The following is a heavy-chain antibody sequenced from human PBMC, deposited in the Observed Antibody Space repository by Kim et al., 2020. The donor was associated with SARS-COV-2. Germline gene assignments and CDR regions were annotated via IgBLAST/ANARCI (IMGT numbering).Heavy chain of an antibody. CDR1: GYTLTELS. Sequence: DSVKVSCKVSGYTLTELSMHWVRQAPGKGLEWMGGFDPEDGETIYAQKFQGRVTMTEDTSTDTAYMELSSLRSEDTAVYYCATDLGEGTMIVPYWGQGTLVTVSS. CDR2: FDPEDGET. D-gene: IGHD3-22*01. J-gene: IGHJ4*02. CDR3: ATDLGEGTMIVPY. V-gene: IGHV1-24*01.